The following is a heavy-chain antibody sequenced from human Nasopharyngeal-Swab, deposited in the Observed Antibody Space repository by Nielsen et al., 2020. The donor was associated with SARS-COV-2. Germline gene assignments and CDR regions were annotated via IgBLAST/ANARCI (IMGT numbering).Heavy chain of an antibody. CDR2: IYYSGST. Sequence: WIRQPPGKGLEWIGYIYYSGSTYYNPSLKSRVTISVDTSKNQFSLKLRSVTAADTAVYYCARDDVYCSSTSCYRAPLNYWGQGTLVTVSS. D-gene: IGHD2-2*01. CDR3: ARDDVYCSSTSCYRAPLNY. J-gene: IGHJ4*02. V-gene: IGHV4-30-4*01.